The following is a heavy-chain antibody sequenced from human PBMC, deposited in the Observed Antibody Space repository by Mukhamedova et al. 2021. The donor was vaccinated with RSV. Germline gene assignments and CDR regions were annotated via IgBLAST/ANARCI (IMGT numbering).Heavy chain of an antibody. D-gene: IGHD6-6*01. CDR1: TW. Sequence: TWGTWIRQSPGKGLEWIGEISHRGDTYYNPSLMSRLSISLDTSYNQFYLTLRSVNVADTAVYYCATGVVYDRSSGHFHDWGQGTLVT. J-gene: IGHJ1*01. V-gene: IGHV4-55*01. CDR3: ATGVVYDRSSGHFHD. CDR2: ISHRGDT.